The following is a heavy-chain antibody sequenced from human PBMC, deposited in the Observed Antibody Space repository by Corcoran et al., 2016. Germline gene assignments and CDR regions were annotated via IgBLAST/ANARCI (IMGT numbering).Heavy chain of an antibody. V-gene: IGHV1-18*01. CDR3: ARILGGCSGGSCYSWGPLDY. CDR1: GYTFTSYG. D-gene: IGHD2-15*01. Sequence: QVQLVQSGAEVKKPGASVKVSCKASGYTFTSYGISWVRQAPGQGLEWMGWISAYNGNTNYAQKPPGRVTMTTDTSTSTAYMELRSLRSDDTAVYYCARILGGCSGGSCYSWGPLDYWGQGTLVTVSS. J-gene: IGHJ4*02. CDR2: ISAYNGNT.